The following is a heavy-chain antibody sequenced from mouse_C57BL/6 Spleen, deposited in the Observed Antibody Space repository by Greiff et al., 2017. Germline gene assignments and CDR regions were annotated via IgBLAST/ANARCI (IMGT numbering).Heavy chain of an antibody. Sequence: EVQRVESGEGLVKPGGSLKLSCAASGFTFSSYAMSWVRQTPEKRLEWVAYISSGGDYISYADTVKVRFTISRDNARNTLYLQLSRLKSEDTAMYYCTRDGEYGSPWFAYWGQGTLVTVSA. V-gene: IGHV5-9-1*02. CDR2: ISSGGDYI. CDR3: TRDGEYGSPWFAY. D-gene: IGHD1-1*01. J-gene: IGHJ3*01. CDR1: GFTFSSYA.